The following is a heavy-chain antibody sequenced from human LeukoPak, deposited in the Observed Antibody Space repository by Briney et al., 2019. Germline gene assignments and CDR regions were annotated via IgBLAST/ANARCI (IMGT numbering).Heavy chain of an antibody. CDR2: ISAYNGNT. CDR3: ARGDDSSGLFDY. V-gene: IGHV1-18*01. Sequence: ASVKVSCKASGYTLTSYGTSWVRQAPGQGLEWMGWISAYNGNTNYAQKLQGRVTMTTDTSTSTAYMELRSLRSDNTAVYYCARGDDSSGLFDYWGQGTLVTVSS. D-gene: IGHD3-22*01. CDR1: GYTLTSYG. J-gene: IGHJ4*02.